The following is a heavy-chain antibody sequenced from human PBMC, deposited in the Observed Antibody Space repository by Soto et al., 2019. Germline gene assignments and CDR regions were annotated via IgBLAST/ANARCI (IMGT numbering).Heavy chain of an antibody. CDR2: INAGNGNT. Sequence: QVQLVQSGAEVKKPGASVKVSCKASGYTFTSYAMHWVRQAPGQRLEWMGWINAGNGNTKYSQKFQGRVTITRDTSASTAYMELSSLRSEDTAVYYCARGIAASRDAFDIWGQGTMVTVSS. J-gene: IGHJ3*02. V-gene: IGHV1-3*01. CDR3: ARGIAASRDAFDI. D-gene: IGHD6-13*01. CDR1: GYTFTSYA.